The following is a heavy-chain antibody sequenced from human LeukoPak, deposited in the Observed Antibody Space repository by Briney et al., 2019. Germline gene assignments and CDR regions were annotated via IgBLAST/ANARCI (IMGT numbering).Heavy chain of an antibody. CDR2: IKQDGSEK. J-gene: IGHJ4*02. V-gene: IGHV3-7*01. D-gene: IGHD2-8*01. CDR1: GFTFSSYW. CDR3: ARESPDIVLMVYALYYFDY. Sequence: QAGGSLRLSCAASGFTFSSYWMSWGRQAPGKGLEWVANIKQDGSEKYYVDSVKGRFTISRDNAKNSLYLQMNSLRAEDTAVYYCARESPDIVLMVYALYYFDYWGQGTLVTVSS.